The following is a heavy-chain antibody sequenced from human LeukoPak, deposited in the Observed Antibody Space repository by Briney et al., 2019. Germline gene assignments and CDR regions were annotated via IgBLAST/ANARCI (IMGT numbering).Heavy chain of an antibody. D-gene: IGHD3-3*01. CDR2: IKSKADGGTT. V-gene: IGHV3-15*07. CDR1: GFTFTNAW. Sequence: GGSLRLSCAASGFTFTNAWMNWVRQAPGKGLEWVGRIKSKADGGTTDYAAPVKGRFTISRDDSKNTLYLQMNSLKTEDTAVYYCTTTPTKYYDFWSAYNDYWGQGTLVTVSS. J-gene: IGHJ4*02. CDR3: TTTPTKYYDFWSAYNDY.